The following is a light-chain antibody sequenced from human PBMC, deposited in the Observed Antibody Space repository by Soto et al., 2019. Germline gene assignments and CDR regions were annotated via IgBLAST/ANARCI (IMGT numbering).Light chain of an antibody. Sequence: EIVLTQSPGTLSLSPGERATLSCRASQTISSSYLAWYQQKPGQAPRLLMYGASNRATGIPARFSGSGSGTDFTFTISRLEPEDFAVYFCQQYGSSPMYTFGQGTKLQIK. J-gene: IGKJ2*01. CDR3: QQYGSSPMYT. V-gene: IGKV3-20*01. CDR2: GAS. CDR1: QTISSSY.